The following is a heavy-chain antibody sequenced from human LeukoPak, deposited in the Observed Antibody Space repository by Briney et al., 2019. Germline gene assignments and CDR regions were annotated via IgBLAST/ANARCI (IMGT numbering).Heavy chain of an antibody. Sequence: GGSLRLSCAASGFTFSGSAMHSVRQASGKGLEWVGRIRSKANSYATAYAASVKGRFTISRDDSKNTAYLQMNSLKTEDTAVYYCTRLFIAAGANWFDPWGQGTLVTVSS. J-gene: IGHJ5*02. CDR1: GFTFSGSA. D-gene: IGHD6-13*01. CDR2: IRSKANSYAT. CDR3: TRLFIAAGANWFDP. V-gene: IGHV3-73*01.